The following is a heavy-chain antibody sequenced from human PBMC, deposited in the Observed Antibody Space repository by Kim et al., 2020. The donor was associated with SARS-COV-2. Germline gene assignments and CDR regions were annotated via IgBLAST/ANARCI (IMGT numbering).Heavy chain of an antibody. Sequence: DSVKGRFTISRDNAKNSLYLQMNSLRAEDTAVYYCARDYQGIRYYYGMDVWGQGTTVTVSS. V-gene: IGHV3-48*03. CDR3: ARDYQGIRYYYGMDV. D-gene: IGHD3-3*02. J-gene: IGHJ6*02.